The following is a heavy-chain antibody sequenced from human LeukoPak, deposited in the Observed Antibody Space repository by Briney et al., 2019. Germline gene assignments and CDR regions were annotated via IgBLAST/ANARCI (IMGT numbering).Heavy chain of an antibody. CDR2: INHSGST. Sequence: SETLSLTCAVYGGSFSGYYWSWIRQPPGKGLEWIGEINHSGSTNYNPSLKSRVTISVDTSKNQFSLKLSSVTAADTAVYYCARAARWLQEGDAFDIWGQGTMVTVSS. CDR3: ARAARWLQEGDAFDI. CDR1: GGSFSGYY. D-gene: IGHD5-24*01. V-gene: IGHV4-34*01. J-gene: IGHJ3*02.